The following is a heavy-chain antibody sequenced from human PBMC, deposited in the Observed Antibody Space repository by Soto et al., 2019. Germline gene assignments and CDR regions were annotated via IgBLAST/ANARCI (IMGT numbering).Heavy chain of an antibody. Sequence: GGSLRLSCAASGFTFSSYGMHWVRQAPGKGLEWVAVISYDGSNKYYADSVKGRFTISRDNSKNTLYLQMNSLRAEDTAVYYCAKDEWRFDYWGQGTLVTVSS. J-gene: IGHJ4*02. CDR1: GFTFSSYG. CDR2: ISYDGSNK. V-gene: IGHV3-30*18. D-gene: IGHD3-3*01. CDR3: AKDEWRFDY.